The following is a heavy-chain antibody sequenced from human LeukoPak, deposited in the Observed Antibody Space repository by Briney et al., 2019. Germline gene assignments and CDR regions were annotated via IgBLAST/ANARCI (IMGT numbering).Heavy chain of an antibody. Sequence: SETLSLTCTVSGGSVISSGYYWAWFRQPPGKGLEWIGNIYYSGSTYYNPSLKSRVTISVDTSKNQFSLKLSSVTATDTAVYYCARHGAAAGTDYWGQGALVTVSS. D-gene: IGHD6-13*01. CDR1: GGSVISSGYY. V-gene: IGHV4-39*01. CDR3: ARHGAAAGTDY. J-gene: IGHJ4*02. CDR2: IYYSGST.